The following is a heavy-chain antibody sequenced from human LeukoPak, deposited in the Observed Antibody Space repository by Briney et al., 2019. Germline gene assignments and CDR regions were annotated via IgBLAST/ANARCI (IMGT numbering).Heavy chain of an antibody. Sequence: TSETLSFTCTVSGGSISSSSYYWGWIRQPPGKGLEWIGSIYYSGSTYYNPSLKSRVTISVDTSKNQFSLKLSSVTAADTAVYYCARGSQWEPLGQFDYWGQGTLVTVSS. CDR2: IYYSGST. V-gene: IGHV4-39*07. CDR1: GGSISSSSYY. CDR3: ARGSQWEPLGQFDY. D-gene: IGHD1-26*01. J-gene: IGHJ4*02.